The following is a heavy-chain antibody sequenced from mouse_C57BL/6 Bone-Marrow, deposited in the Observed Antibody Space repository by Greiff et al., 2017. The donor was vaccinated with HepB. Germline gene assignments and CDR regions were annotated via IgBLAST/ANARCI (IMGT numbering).Heavy chain of an antibody. J-gene: IGHJ3*01. CDR1: GFTFSSYG. CDR2: INSGGSST. CDR3: ARRGLHDGYDPGYAN. Sequence: EVKLVESGGDLVNPGGSLKLSCAASGFTFSSYGISLVRQTPDKRLEWVATINSGGSSTYYPDSLKGRFPISRDNAKHTLYLQMSSLKSEDTAIYAGARRGLHDGYDPGYANWGQG. D-gene: IGHD2-2*01. V-gene: IGHV5-6*02.